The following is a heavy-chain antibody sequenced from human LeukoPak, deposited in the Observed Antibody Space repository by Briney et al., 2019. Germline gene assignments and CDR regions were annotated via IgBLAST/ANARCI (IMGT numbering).Heavy chain of an antibody. CDR1: GFTFSDYY. V-gene: IGHV3-11*04. J-gene: IGHJ4*02. Sequence: GGSPRLSCAASGFTFSDYYMSWIRQAPGKGLEWVSYISSSGSTIYYADSVKGRFTISRDNAKNSLYLQMNSLRAEDTAVYYCARAGAVTTPDNYFDYWGQGTLVTVSS. D-gene: IGHD4-11*01. CDR2: ISSSGSTI. CDR3: ARAGAVTTPDNYFDY.